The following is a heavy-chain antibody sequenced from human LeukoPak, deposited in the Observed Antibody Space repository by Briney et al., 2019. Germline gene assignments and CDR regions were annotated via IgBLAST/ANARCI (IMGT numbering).Heavy chain of an antibody. D-gene: IGHD3-22*01. Sequence: PGGSLRLSCAASGFTFSSYAMHWVRQAPGKGLEWVAVISYDGSNKYYADSVRGRFTISRDNSKNTLFMQMNSLRAGDTAVYYCAKDFYDSSGSRYDYWGQGTLVTVSS. CDR1: GFTFSSYA. J-gene: IGHJ4*02. CDR2: ISYDGSNK. CDR3: AKDFYDSSGSRYDY. V-gene: IGHV3-30-3*01.